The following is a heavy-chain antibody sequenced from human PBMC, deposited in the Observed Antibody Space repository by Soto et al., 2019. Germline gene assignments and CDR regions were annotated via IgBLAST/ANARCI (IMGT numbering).Heavy chain of an antibody. CDR1: GFIFDDYA. D-gene: IGHD6-13*01. Sequence: GGSLILSCAASGFIFDDYAMHWVRQAPGKGLEWVSGISWNSGSIGYADSMKGRFTISRDNAKNSLYLQMNSLRAEDTALYYCAKDILGSGSSWYEAIEIWGQGTMVTVSS. CDR2: ISWNSGSI. J-gene: IGHJ3*02. V-gene: IGHV3-9*01. CDR3: AKDILGSGSSWYEAIEI.